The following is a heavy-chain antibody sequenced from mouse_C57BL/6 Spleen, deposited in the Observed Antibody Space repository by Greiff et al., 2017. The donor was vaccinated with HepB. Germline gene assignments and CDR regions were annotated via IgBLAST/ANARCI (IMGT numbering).Heavy chain of an antibody. V-gene: IGHV1-55*01. D-gene: IGHD1-1*01. Sequence: VQLQQPGAELVKPGASVKMSCKASGYTFTSYWITWVKPRPGRGLECIGDIYPGSGSTNYNEKFKSKATLTVDTSSSTAYMQLSSLTSEDSAVYYCARGYYGSSPYWYFDVWGTGTTVTVSS. CDR3: ARGYYGSSPYWYFDV. CDR2: IYPGSGST. CDR1: GYTFTSYW. J-gene: IGHJ1*03.